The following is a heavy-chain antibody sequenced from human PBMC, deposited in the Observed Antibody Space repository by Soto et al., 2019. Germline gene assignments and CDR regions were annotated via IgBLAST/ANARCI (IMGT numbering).Heavy chain of an antibody. CDR2: IYYSGST. CDR1: GGSISSYY. D-gene: IGHD3-22*01. V-gene: IGHV4-59*08. CDR3: ARHSDYDSSGYLFGPDAFDI. Sequence: SETLSLTCTVSGGSISSYYWSWIRQPPGKGLEWIGYIYYSGSTNYNPSLKSRVTISVDTSKNQFSLKLSSVTAADTAVYYCARHSDYDSSGYLFGPDAFDIWGQGTMVTVSS. J-gene: IGHJ3*02.